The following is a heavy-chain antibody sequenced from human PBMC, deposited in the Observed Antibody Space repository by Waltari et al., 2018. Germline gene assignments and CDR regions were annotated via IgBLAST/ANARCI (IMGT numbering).Heavy chain of an antibody. CDR2: IYSSGSA. V-gene: IGHV4-4*07. Sequence: QVQLQESGPGLVKPSETLSLTCTVSGGSISSYYWNWIRQPAGKGLEWIGRIYSSGSADYNPSRKSRVTMSVDTSKNQFSLQLGSVTAADTAVYYCARARSGYYYYFDYWGQGTLVTVSS. CDR3: ARARSGYYYYFDY. CDR1: GGSISSYY. J-gene: IGHJ4*02. D-gene: IGHD3-3*01.